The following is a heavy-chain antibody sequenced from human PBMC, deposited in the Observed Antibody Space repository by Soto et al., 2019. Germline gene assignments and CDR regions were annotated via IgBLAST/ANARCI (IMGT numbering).Heavy chain of an antibody. D-gene: IGHD3-22*01. V-gene: IGHV4-39*01. Sequence: QLQLQESGPGLVKHSETLSLTCTVSGGSISSSSYYWGWIRQPPGKGLEWIGSIYYSGSTYYNPSLKSRVTTSVDTSKNQFSPKLSSVTAADTAVYYCARRLYYDSSGFEGGGMDVWGQGTTVTVSS. CDR3: ARRLYYDSSGFEGGGMDV. J-gene: IGHJ6*02. CDR1: GGSISSSSYY. CDR2: IYYSGST.